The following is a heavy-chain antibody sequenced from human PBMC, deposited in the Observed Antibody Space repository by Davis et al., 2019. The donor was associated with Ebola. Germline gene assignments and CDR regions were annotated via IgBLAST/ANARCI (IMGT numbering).Heavy chain of an antibody. V-gene: IGHV3-23*01. CDR2: ISGTGDST. Sequence: PGGSLRLSCVASGFTFGDYAMHWVRQVPGKGLEWVSAISGTGDSTYYADSVKGRFTISRDNSKNTLYLHMKSLRGEDTAVYYCAKDGSGWHPLYFDNWGQGTLLTVSP. CDR3: AKDGSGWHPLYFDN. J-gene: IGHJ4*02. CDR1: GFTFGDYA. D-gene: IGHD6-19*01.